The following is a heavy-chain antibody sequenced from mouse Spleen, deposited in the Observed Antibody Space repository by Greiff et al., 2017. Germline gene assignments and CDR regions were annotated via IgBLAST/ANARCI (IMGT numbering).Heavy chain of an antibody. Sequence: VQLQQSGAELARPGASVKMSCKASGYTFTDYNMHWVKQSHGKSLEWIGYINPNNGGTSYNQKFKGKATLTVNKSSSTAYMELRSLTSEDSAVYYCARYYYGSSYGFAYWGQGTLVTVSA. V-gene: IGHV1-22*01. D-gene: IGHD1-1*01. CDR2: INPNNGGT. CDR1: GYTFTDYN. CDR3: ARYYYGSSYGFAY. J-gene: IGHJ3*01.